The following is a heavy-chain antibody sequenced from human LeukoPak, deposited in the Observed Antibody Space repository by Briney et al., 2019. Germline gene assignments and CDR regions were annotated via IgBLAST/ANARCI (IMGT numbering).Heavy chain of an antibody. Sequence: PSETLSLTCTVSGGSISSYYWSWIRQPPAKGLAWIGYIYYSGSTNYNPSLTSRVTISVDTSKNQFSLKLSPVTAADTAVYYCARSHSVWTSFDYWGQGTLVTVSS. CDR2: IYYSGST. V-gene: IGHV4-59*01. J-gene: IGHJ4*02. D-gene: IGHD3/OR15-3a*01. CDR1: GGSISSYY. CDR3: ARSHSVWTSFDY.